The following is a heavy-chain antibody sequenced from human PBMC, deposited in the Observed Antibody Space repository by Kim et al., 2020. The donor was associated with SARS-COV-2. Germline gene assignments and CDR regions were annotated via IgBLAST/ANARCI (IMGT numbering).Heavy chain of an antibody. V-gene: IGHV5-51*01. CDR2: IYVGDSDT. CDR1: GYDFRSYW. CDR3: TRGRWMLNALYDGMDV. J-gene: IGHJ6*02. Sequence: GESLKISCKGFGYDFRSYWIGWVRQMPGKGLEWMGMIYVGDSDTRYSPSFQGQVTISADKSISTAYLQWRSVKASDTAMYFCTRGRWMLNALYDGMDVWGQGTTVTVS. D-gene: IGHD2-8*01.